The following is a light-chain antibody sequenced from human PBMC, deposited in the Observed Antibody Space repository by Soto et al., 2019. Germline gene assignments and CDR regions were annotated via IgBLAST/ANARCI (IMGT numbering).Light chain of an antibody. V-gene: IGLV2-8*01. Sequence: QSALTQPPSASGSPGQSVTISSTGTSSDVGGCKFVSWYQQYPGKAPKLIIYEVSKRPSGVPDRFSGSKSGNTASLTVSGLPAEDEADYYCTSCAGSNNPYVFGTGTKLTVL. J-gene: IGLJ1*01. CDR2: EVS. CDR1: SSDVGGCKF. CDR3: TSCAGSNNPYV.